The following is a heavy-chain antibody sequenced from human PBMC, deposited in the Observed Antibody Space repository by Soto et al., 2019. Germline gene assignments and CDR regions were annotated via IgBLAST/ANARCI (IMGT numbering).Heavy chain of an antibody. Sequence: ASVKVSCKASGYTFNFYGITWVRQAPGQGLEWMGWISGFNGNTNYAADLQGRVTMTTDTSTSTAYMELTRLKSDDTAVYYCAPLSVSLSGPYGIHVWGQGTTVTVSS. CDR1: GYTFNFYG. J-gene: IGHJ6*02. V-gene: IGHV1-18*01. D-gene: IGHD2-15*01. CDR2: ISGFNGNT. CDR3: APLSVSLSGPYGIHV.